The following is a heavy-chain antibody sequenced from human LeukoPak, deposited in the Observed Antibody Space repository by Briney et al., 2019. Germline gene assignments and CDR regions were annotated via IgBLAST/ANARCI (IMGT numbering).Heavy chain of an antibody. CDR2: IYHSGST. CDR1: GGSVSSGSYY. Sequence: SETLSLTCTVSGGSVSSGSYYWSWIRQPPGKGLEWIGYIYHSGSTYYNPSLKSRVTISVDRSKNQFSLKLSSVTAADTAVYYCARGDYIFDYWGQGTLVTVSS. J-gene: IGHJ4*02. D-gene: IGHD4-11*01. CDR3: ARGDYIFDY. V-gene: IGHV4-30-2*01.